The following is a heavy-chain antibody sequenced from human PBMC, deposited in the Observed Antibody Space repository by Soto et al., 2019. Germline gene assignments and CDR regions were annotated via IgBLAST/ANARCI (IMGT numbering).Heavy chain of an antibody. CDR1: GYTFTSSG. Sequence: QVQLVQSGAEVRKPGASMKVSCKASGYTFTSSGISWLRQAPGQGLEWMGWFSTYNGDTNDAPKFQDRVTMTIDRSTSTAYMELRSLRSDDAAVYYCARAGAAPYYYYGMDVWGQGTRVTVSS. V-gene: IGHV1-18*01. J-gene: IGHJ6*02. D-gene: IGHD2-15*01. CDR2: FSTYNGDT. CDR3: ARAGAAPYYYYGMDV.